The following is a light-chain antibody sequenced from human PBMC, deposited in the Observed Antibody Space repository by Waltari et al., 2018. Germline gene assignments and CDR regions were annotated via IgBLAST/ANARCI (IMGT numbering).Light chain of an antibody. J-gene: IGLJ2*01. CDR3: LLYYGGAQLV. V-gene: IGLV7-43*01. CDR1: TGAVTSGYY. CDR2: STG. Sequence: QTVVTQEPSLTVSPGGTVTLTCASSTGAVTSGYYPNWFQQKPGQAPRALIYSTGNKHSWTPARFSGSLLRGKAALTLSGVQPEDEAEYYCLLYYGGAQLVFGGGTKLTVL.